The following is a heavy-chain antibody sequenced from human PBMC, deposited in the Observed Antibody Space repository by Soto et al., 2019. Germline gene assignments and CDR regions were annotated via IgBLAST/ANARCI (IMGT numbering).Heavy chain of an antibody. V-gene: IGHV4-59*01. CDR1: GGSISSYY. CDR3: ARGSGWADFDF. D-gene: IGHD1-26*01. CDR2: IHYSGST. Sequence: PSETLSLTCTVSGGSISSYYWSWIRQPPGKGLEWIGNIHYSGSTNYNPSLKSRVTISVGTSKNQFSLKLSSVTAADTAVYYCARGSGWADFDFWGQGTLVTVSS. J-gene: IGHJ4*02.